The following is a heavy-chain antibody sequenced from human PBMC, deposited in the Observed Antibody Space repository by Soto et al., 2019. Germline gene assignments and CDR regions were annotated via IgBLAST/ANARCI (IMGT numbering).Heavy chain of an antibody. CDR1: GGSISSGDYY. V-gene: IGHV4-30-4*01. CDR2: IYYSGST. J-gene: IGHJ4*02. Sequence: PSETLSLTCTVSGGSISSGDYYWSWIRQPPGKGLEWIGYIYYSGSTYYNPSLKSRVTISVDTSKNQFSLKLSSVTAADTAVYYCARDRRRDGYIYFDYWGQGTLVTVSS. CDR3: ARDRRRDGYIYFDY. D-gene: IGHD5-12*01.